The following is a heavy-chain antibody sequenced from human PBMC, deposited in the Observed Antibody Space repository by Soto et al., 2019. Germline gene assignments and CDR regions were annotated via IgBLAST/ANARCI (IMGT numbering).Heavy chain of an antibody. Sequence: ASVKVSCKASGYTFTSYGISWVRQAPGQGLEWMGWISAYNGNTNYAQKLQGRVTMTTDTSTSTAYMELRSLRSDDTAVYYCARRAYYDSSGYYDYYYYGMDVWGPGNTVTVSS. D-gene: IGHD3-22*01. CDR2: ISAYNGNT. CDR1: GYTFTSYG. CDR3: ARRAYYDSSGYYDYYYYGMDV. J-gene: IGHJ6*02. V-gene: IGHV1-18*01.